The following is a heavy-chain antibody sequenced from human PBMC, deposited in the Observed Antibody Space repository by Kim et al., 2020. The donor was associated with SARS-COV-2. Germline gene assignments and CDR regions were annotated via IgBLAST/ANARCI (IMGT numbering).Heavy chain of an antibody. Sequence: GGSLRLSCAVSGSSVRSSYMTWVRQAPGKGLEWVSAIHDAGSTYYADSVKGRFTISRDIPKDTLYLQMNSLRAEDTAVYYCSSSTVGAYFDYWGLGSLVTVSS. V-gene: IGHV3-53*01. CDR2: IHDAGST. CDR3: SSSTVGAYFDY. D-gene: IGHD1-26*01. CDR1: GSSVRSSY. J-gene: IGHJ4*02.